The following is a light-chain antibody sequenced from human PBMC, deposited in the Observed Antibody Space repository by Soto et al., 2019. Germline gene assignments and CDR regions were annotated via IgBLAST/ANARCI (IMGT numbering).Light chain of an antibody. CDR1: QSVSSN. V-gene: IGKV3D-15*01. CDR2: GAS. CDR3: QQYNNWPPPIT. Sequence: EIVMTQSPATLSVSPGERATLSCRARQSVSSNLAWYQQKPGQAPRLLIYGASIRATGIPARFSGSGSGTEFTLTISSLQSEDFAVYYCQQYNNWPPPITFGQGTRLEIK. J-gene: IGKJ5*01.